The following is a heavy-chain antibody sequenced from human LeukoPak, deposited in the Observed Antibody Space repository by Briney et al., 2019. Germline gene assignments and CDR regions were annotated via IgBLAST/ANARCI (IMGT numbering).Heavy chain of an antibody. D-gene: IGHD3-22*01. J-gene: IGHJ6*03. CDR2: ISWDGGST. V-gene: IGHV3-43D*03. Sequence: GGSLRLSCAASGFTFDDYAMHWVRQAPGKGLEWVSLISWDGGSTYYADSVKGRFTISRDNSKNSLYLQMNSLRAEDTAVYYCARVVVITTYYYYYYMDVWGKGTTVTISS. CDR3: ARVVVITTYYYYYYMDV. CDR1: GFTFDDYA.